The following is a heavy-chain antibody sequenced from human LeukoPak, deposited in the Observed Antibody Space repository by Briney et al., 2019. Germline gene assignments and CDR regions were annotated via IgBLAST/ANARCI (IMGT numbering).Heavy chain of an antibody. J-gene: IGHJ4*02. CDR2: IYNGGNK. D-gene: IGHD2-15*01. CDR1: GFTVSSTY. CDR3: ASRHCSGGGCYFAGADPFDY. Sequence: GGSLRLSCAASGFTVSSTYMSWVRQAPGKGLEWVSVIYNGGNKYYIDSVKGRFTISRDTSKNTLYLQMNSLRAEDTAVYYCASRHCSGGGCYFAGADPFDYWGQGTLVTVSS. V-gene: IGHV3-53*01.